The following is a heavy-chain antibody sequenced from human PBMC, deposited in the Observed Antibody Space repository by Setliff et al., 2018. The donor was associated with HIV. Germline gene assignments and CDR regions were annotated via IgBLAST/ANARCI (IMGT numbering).Heavy chain of an antibody. Sequence: ASVKVSCKASGYTFTGDYINWVRQAPGQGLEWMGWINPNSGGTNYAQKFQGRVTMTRDTSITTAYMELSRLRSDDAAVYYCARDRYHYGSSGYVRYFDYWGRGTLVTVSS. CDR1: GYTFTGDY. J-gene: IGHJ4*02. D-gene: IGHD3-22*01. CDR2: INPNSGGT. CDR3: ARDRYHYGSSGYVRYFDY. V-gene: IGHV1-2*02.